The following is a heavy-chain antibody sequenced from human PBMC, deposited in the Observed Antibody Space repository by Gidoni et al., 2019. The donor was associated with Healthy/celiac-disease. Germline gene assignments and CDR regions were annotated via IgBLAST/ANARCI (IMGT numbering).Heavy chain of an antibody. Sequence: QVQLVESGGGVVQPGRSLRLSCAASGFTFSSYGMHWVRQAPGKGLEWVAVIWYDGSNKYYADSVKGRFTISRDNSKNTLYLQMNSLRAEDTAVYYCARGAIVVARSGAVDYWGQGTLVTVSS. V-gene: IGHV3-33*01. J-gene: IGHJ4*02. CDR1: GFTFSSYG. CDR3: ARGAIVVARSGAVDY. CDR2: IWYDGSNK. D-gene: IGHD3-22*01.